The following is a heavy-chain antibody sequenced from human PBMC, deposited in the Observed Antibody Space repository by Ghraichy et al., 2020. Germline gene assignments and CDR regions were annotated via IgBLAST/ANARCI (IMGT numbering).Heavy chain of an antibody. J-gene: IGHJ3*02. CDR3: VKLHIAAAGSDAFDI. D-gene: IGHD6-13*01. CDR2: ISSNGGST. CDR1: GFTFSSYA. V-gene: IGHV3-64D*06. Sequence: GESLNISCSASGFTFSSYAMHWVRQAPGKGLEYVSAISSNGGSTYYADSVKGRFTISRDNSKNTLYLQMSSLRAEDTAVYYCVKLHIAAAGSDAFDIWGQGTMVTVSS.